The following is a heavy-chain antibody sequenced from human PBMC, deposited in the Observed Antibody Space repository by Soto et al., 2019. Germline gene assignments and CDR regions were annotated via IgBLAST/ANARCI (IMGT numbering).Heavy chain of an antibody. D-gene: IGHD3-9*01. Sequence: GGSLRLSCAASGFTFSSYGMHWVRQAPGKGLEWVAVISYDGSNKYYADSVKGRFTISRDNSKNTLYLQMNSLRAEDTAVYYCANYDILTGRQGDAFDIWGQGTMVTFSS. CDR3: ANYDILTGRQGDAFDI. V-gene: IGHV3-30*18. CDR2: ISYDGSNK. CDR1: GFTFSSYG. J-gene: IGHJ3*02.